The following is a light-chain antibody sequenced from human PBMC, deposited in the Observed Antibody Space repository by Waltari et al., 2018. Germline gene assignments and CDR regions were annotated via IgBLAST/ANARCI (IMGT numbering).Light chain of an antibody. CDR3: QKYNSPPWT. V-gene: IGKV1-27*01. CDR2: ATS. J-gene: IGKJ1*01. Sequence: DIQMTQSPSSLSASVGDRVTITCGASQDIDNYLAWYQQRPGEFPKLLIYATSTLQSGVPSRFSGSGSGTDFTLTISSLQPEDVATYYCQKYNSPPWTFGQGTKVEI. CDR1: QDIDNY.